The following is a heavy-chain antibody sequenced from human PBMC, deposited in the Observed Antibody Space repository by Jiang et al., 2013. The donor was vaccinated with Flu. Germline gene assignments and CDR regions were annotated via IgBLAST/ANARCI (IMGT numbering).Heavy chain of an antibody. CDR3: ARVVEVPDYGMYYYYGMDV. V-gene: IGHV4-59*01. D-gene: IGHD1-14*01. CDR1: GGSISSYY. Sequence: GPGLVKPSETLSLTCTVSGGSISSYYWSWIRQPPGKGLEWIGYIYYSGSTNYNPSLKSRVTISVDTSKNQFSLKLSSVTAADTAVYYCARVVEVPDYGMYYYYGMDVWGQGTTVTVSS. J-gene: IGHJ6*02. CDR2: IYYSGST.